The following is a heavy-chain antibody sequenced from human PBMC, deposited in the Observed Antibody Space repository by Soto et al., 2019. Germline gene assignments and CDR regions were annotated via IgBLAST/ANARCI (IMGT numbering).Heavy chain of an antibody. J-gene: IGHJ4*01. CDR1: GFTFSNAW. CDR3: TXDSYSTIIIVRFDY. Sequence: GGSLRLSCAASGFTFSNAWINWVRQAPGKGLEWVGRIKSKTDGGTTDFAEPVKGRFAISRDDSNNMVYLQMSSLKIEDTAVYYCTXDSYSTIIIVRFDYWGHGTLVTVSS. V-gene: IGHV3-15*07. CDR2: IKSKTDGGTT. D-gene: IGHD3-22*01.